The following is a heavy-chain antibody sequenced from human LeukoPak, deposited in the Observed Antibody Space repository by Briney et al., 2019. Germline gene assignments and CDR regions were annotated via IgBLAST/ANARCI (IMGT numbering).Heavy chain of an antibody. CDR2: VYYSGST. V-gene: IGHV4-39*01. J-gene: IGHJ4*02. D-gene: IGHD6-19*01. Sequence: SETLSLTCTVSGGSISSSGYFWGWIRQPPGKGLEWIGSVYYSGSTYYNPSLKSRVTISVDTSKNQFSLKLTSVTAADTAVRYCASSSSGWSKIDYWGQGTLVTVSS. CDR3: ASSSSGWSKIDY. CDR1: GGSISSSGYF.